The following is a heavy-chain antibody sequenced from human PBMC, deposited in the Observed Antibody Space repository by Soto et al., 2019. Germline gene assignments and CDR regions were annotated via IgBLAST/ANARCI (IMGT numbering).Heavy chain of an antibody. D-gene: IGHD3-22*01. V-gene: IGHV3-48*02. CDR3: ARDWGGSGYPVDY. J-gene: IGHJ4*02. CDR2: ISSSSSHI. CDR1: GFTFSSYS. Sequence: EVQLVESGGGLVQPGGSLRLSCAASGFTFSSYSMNWVRQAPGKGLEWVSYISSSSSHIYYADSVKGRFTISRDNAKNPLYLQMNSLRDEDTAVYYCARDWGGSGYPVDYWGQGTLVTVSS.